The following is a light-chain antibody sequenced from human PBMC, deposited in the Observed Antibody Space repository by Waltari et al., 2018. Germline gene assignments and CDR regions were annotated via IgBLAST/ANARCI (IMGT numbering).Light chain of an antibody. CDR1: QRVSRA. CDR2: GAS. Sequence: ESVLTQSPGTLSLSPGARALLSCRASQRVSRALAWYQQNPGQAPRLLIYGASNRATGIPDRFSGSGSGTDFSLIISRLEPEDFAVYYCQHYVSLPVTFGQGTKVEIK. V-gene: IGKV3-20*01. CDR3: QHYVSLPVT. J-gene: IGKJ1*01.